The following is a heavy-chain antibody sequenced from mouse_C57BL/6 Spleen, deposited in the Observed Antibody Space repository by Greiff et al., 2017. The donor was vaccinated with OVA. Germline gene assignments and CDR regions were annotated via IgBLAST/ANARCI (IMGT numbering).Heavy chain of an antibody. J-gene: IGHJ1*03. D-gene: IGHD1-1*01. Sequence: VQLQESGPGLVQPSQSLSITCTVSGFSLTSYGVHWVRQSPGKGLEWLGVIWRGGSTDYNAAFMSRLSITKDNSKSQVFFKMNSLQADDTAIYYCASGSRGAYWYFDVWGTGTTVTVSS. CDR2: IWRGGST. CDR3: ASGSRGAYWYFDV. V-gene: IGHV2-5*01. CDR1: GFSLTSYG.